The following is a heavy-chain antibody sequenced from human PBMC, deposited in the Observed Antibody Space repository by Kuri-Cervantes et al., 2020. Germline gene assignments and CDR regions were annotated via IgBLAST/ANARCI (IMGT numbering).Heavy chain of an antibody. V-gene: IGHV3-21*01. CDR2: ISSSSYI. J-gene: IGHJ4*02. CDR1: GFTFSSYS. D-gene: IGHD3-3*01. Sequence: GGSLRLSCAASGFTFSSYSMNWVRQAPGKGLEWVSSISSSSYIYYADSVKGRFTISRDNAKNSLYLQMNSLRAEDTAVYYCARGSYYDFWSGYHPLYYFDYWGQGTLVTVSS. CDR3: ARGSYYDFWSGYHPLYYFDY.